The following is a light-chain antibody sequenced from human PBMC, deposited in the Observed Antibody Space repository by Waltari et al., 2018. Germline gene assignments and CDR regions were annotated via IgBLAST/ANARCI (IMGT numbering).Light chain of an antibody. CDR1: SSDVGGYNF. V-gene: IGLV2-8*01. CDR3: SSYAGNHVV. J-gene: IGLJ2*01. Sequence: QSALTQPPSASGSPGQSVTISCTGTSSDVGGYNFVSWYQQHPGKAPKLMIYGVSKRPSGVPDRFSGSKSGNTASLTVSGLQPEDEADYYCSSYAGNHVVFGGGTKLTVL. CDR2: GVS.